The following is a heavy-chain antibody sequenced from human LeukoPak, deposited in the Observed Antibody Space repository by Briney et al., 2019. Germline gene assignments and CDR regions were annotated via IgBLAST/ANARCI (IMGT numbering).Heavy chain of an antibody. D-gene: IGHD3-10*01. CDR2: IRYDGSNK. CDR1: GFTFSSYG. Sequence: GGSLRLSCAASGFTFSSYGMHWVRQAPGKGLEWVAFIRYDGSNKYYADSVKGRFTISRDNAKNSLYLQMNSLRAEDTAVYYCARDVYYGSGSPRLDYWGQGTLVTVSS. CDR3: ARDVYYGSGSPRLDY. V-gene: IGHV3-30*02. J-gene: IGHJ4*02.